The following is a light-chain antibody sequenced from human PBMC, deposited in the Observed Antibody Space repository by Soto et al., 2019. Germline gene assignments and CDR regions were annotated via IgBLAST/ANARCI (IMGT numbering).Light chain of an antibody. V-gene: IGKV1-39*01. Sequence: DLQMTQSPSSLSVSVGDRVTITCRASQSISDFLHWYQQVPGKAPKLLIYTSSNLQSGVPSRFSGSASGTNFSPTISRPQPEDSATYCCQQGYSTPYTFGQGTKLE. CDR1: QSISDF. CDR3: QQGYSTPYT. CDR2: TSS. J-gene: IGKJ2*01.